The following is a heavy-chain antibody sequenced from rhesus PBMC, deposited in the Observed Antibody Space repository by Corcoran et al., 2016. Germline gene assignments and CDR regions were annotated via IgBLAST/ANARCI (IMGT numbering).Heavy chain of an antibody. CDR1: GGSISSNY. D-gene: IGHD4-23*01. V-gene: IGHV4-160*01. CDR3: ARRSYRSYWYFDL. J-gene: IGHJ2*01. Sequence: QVQLQESGPGLVKPSETLSLTCAVSGGSISSNYWSWIRQPPGKGLEWCGHLYGGGGSTDYNPPLKIRVNISTDTSKNQFSLNLRSVTAADTAVYYCARRSYRSYWYFDLWGPGTPITISS. CDR2: LYGGGGST.